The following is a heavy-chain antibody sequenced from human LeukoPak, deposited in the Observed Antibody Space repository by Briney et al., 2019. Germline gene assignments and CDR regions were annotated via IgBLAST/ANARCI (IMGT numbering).Heavy chain of an antibody. CDR3: ARVRGDYVNLFDP. D-gene: IGHD4-17*01. Sequence: SETLYLTCTVSGGSVSSGSYHWSWIRQPPGKGLEWIGYTHYSGNTYYNPSLKSRVTISLDTSKKQFSLWLRSVTAADTAVYYCARVRGDYVNLFDPWGQGTLVIVSS. J-gene: IGHJ5*02. CDR1: GGSVSSGSYH. V-gene: IGHV4-61*01. CDR2: THYSGNT.